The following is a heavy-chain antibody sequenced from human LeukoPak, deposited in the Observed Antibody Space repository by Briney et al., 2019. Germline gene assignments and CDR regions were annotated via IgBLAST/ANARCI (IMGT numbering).Heavy chain of an antibody. CDR3: AREPTADAFDI. Sequence: GGSLRLSCAASGFTFSSYWMHWVRQAPGKGLVWVGRTRNKANSYTTEYAASVKGRFTISRDDSKNSLYLQMNSLKTEDTAVYYCAREPTADAFDIWGQGTMVTVSS. D-gene: IGHD4-17*01. V-gene: IGHV3-72*01. CDR2: TRNKANSYTT. CDR1: GFTFSSYW. J-gene: IGHJ3*02.